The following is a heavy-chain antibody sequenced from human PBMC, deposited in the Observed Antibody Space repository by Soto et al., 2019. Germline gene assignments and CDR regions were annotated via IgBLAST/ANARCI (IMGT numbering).Heavy chain of an antibody. CDR2: FDPEDGET. CDR1: GYTLTELS. V-gene: IGHV1-24*01. J-gene: IGHJ4*02. D-gene: IGHD1-7*01. CDR3: ATSLLNGTAFHFDY. Sequence: ASVKVSCKVSGYTLTELSMHWVRQAPGKGLEWMGGFDPEDGETIYAQKFQGRVTMTEDTSTDTAYMELSSLRSEDTAAYYCATSLLNGTAFHFDYWGQGTLVTV.